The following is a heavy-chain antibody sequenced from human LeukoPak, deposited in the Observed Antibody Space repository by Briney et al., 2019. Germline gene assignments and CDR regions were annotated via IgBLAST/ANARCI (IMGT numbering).Heavy chain of an antibody. CDR3: ARDMSVGGNRDWFDP. CDR1: GGSISSYY. Sequence: SETLSLTCTVSGGSISSYYWSWIRQPPGKGLEWIGYIYYSGSTNYNPSLKSRVTISVDTSKNQFSLKLSSVTAADTAVYYCARDMSVGGNRDWFDPWGQGTLAAVSS. J-gene: IGHJ5*02. V-gene: IGHV4-59*01. CDR2: IYYSGST. D-gene: IGHD4-23*01.